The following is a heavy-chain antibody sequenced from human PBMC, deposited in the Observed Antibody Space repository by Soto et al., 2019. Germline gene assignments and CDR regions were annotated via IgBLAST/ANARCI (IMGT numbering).Heavy chain of an antibody. CDR3: EKDGEGADRPSDFDI. V-gene: IGHV3-30*18. D-gene: IGHD6-6*01. CDR2: ISYDGSNK. J-gene: IGHJ3*02. Sequence: GGSLRLSCAASGFTFSSYGMHWVRQAPGKGLEWVAVISYDGSNKYYADSVKGRFTISRDNSKNTLYLQMNSLRAEDTAVYYCEKDGEGADRPSDFDIWGQGTMVTVSS. CDR1: GFTFSSYG.